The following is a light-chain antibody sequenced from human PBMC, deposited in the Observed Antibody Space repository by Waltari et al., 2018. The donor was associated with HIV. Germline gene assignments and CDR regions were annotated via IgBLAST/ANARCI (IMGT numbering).Light chain of an antibody. J-gene: IGLJ3*02. CDR2: DDN. Sequence: YVLTQPPSVSSAPGHKATVPCIGQNIRTKDVHWYRQRPGQAPEVVVHDDNDRPSEIPVRISGSNSGDMATLTIDSVESGDEAVYYCQVWDNNDDWVFGGGTKLTVL. V-gene: IGLV3-21*02. CDR1: NIRTKD. CDR3: QVWDNNDDWV.